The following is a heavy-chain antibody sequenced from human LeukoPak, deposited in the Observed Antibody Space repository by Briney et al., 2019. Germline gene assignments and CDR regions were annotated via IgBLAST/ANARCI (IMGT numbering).Heavy chain of an antibody. CDR2: ISGSGGST. D-gene: IGHD6-6*01. V-gene: IGHV3-23*01. J-gene: IGHJ4*02. Sequence: GGSLRLSCAASGFTLSSYAMSWVRQAPGKGLEWVSAISGSGGSTYYADSVKGRFTISRHHSKNTLYLKMNSLRAEDTAVYYCAREGGDSSSSSFDYWGQGTLVTVSS. CDR3: AREGGDSSSSSFDY. CDR1: GFTLSSYA.